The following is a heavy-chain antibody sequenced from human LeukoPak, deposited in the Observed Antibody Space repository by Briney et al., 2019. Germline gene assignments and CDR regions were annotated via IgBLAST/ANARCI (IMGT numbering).Heavy chain of an antibody. Sequence: ASVKVSCKASGGTFSSYTISWVRQAPGQGLEWMGRIIPILGIANYAQKFQGRVTITADKSTSTAYMELSSLRSEDTAVYYCAREGSGSYYLVYFDYWGQGTLVTVSS. CDR1: GGTFSSYT. CDR3: AREGSGSYYLVYFDY. J-gene: IGHJ4*02. CDR2: IIPILGIA. D-gene: IGHD1-26*01. V-gene: IGHV1-69*04.